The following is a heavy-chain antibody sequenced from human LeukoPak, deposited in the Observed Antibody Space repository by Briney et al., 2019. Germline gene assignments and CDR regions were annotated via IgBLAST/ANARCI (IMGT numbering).Heavy chain of an antibody. Sequence: GGSLRLSCAASGFTFSSYAMSWVRQAPGKGLEWVSAISGSGGSTYYADSVKGRFTISRDNSKNTLYLQMNSLRAEDTAVYYCAKDRDDGSGYNPLADYWGQGTLVTVSS. CDR3: AKDRDDGSGYNPLADY. D-gene: IGHD3-22*01. CDR2: ISGSGGST. CDR1: GFTFSSYA. V-gene: IGHV3-23*01. J-gene: IGHJ4*02.